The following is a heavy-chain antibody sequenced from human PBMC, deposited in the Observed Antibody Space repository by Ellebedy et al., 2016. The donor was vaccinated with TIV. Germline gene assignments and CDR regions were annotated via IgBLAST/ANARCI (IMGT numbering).Heavy chain of an antibody. V-gene: IGHV4-61*08. CDR3: ARDVGIAVLN. D-gene: IGHD6-19*01. J-gene: IGHJ4*02. CDR1: GGSISSGDYY. Sequence: SETLSLXCTVSGGSISSGDYYWSWIRQPPGKGLEWIGSIYYSGSTNYNPSLKSRVTISVDTSKNQFSLKLSSVTAADTAVYYCARDVGIAVLNWGQGTLVTVSS. CDR2: IYYSGST.